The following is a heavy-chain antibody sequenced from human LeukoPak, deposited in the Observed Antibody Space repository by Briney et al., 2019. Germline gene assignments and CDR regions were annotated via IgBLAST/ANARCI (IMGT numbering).Heavy chain of an antibody. J-gene: IGHJ4*02. CDR2: IDSSGTTI. CDR1: GFTFSSCE. Sequence: GGSLRLSCAASGFTFSSCEMNWVRQTPGKGLEWVSYIDSSGTTIYYADSVKGRITISRDNAENTLYLQMNNLRPDDTAFYFCVKEGVEYSYSYGDYWGQGTLVTVSS. D-gene: IGHD3-16*01. CDR3: VKEGVEYSYSYGDY. V-gene: IGHV3-48*03.